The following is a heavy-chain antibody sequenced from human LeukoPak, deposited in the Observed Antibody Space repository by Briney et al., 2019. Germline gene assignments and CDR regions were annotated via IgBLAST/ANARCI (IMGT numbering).Heavy chain of an antibody. CDR2: IIPIFGTA. J-gene: IGHJ5*02. Sequence: SVKVSCKASGGTFSSYAISWVRQAPGQGLEWMGGIIPIFGTANYAQKFQGRVTMTRDTSTSTVYMELSSLRSEDTAVYYCARGSVVATSWFDPWGQGTLVTVSS. CDR3: ARGSVVATSWFDP. V-gene: IGHV1-69*05. CDR1: GGTFSSYA. D-gene: IGHD5-12*01.